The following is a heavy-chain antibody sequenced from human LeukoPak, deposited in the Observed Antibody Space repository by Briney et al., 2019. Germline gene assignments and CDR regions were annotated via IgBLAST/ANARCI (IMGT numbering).Heavy chain of an antibody. V-gene: IGHV3-21*01. Sequence: PGGSLRLSCAASGFTFSSYSMNWVRQAPGKGLEWVSSISSSGSYIYYADSVKGRFTISRDNAKNSLYLQMNSLRAEDTAVYYCARDRDSGYDSYLSPWFDYWGQGTLVTVSS. D-gene: IGHD5-12*01. CDR1: GFTFSSYS. CDR3: ARDRDSGYDSYLSPWFDY. J-gene: IGHJ4*02. CDR2: ISSSGSYI.